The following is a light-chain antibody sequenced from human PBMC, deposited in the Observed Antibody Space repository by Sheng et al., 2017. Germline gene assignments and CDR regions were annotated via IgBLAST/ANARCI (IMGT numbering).Light chain of an antibody. J-gene: IGLJ3*02. CDR1: SGAIASNY. CDR3: QSYDNTNRWV. Sequence: NFLLTQPHSVSESPGKTVIISCTRRSGAIASNYVQWYQQRPGSSPTTVIYEDNQRPSGVPDRFSGSIDSTSNSASLTISGLKTEDEGDYYCQSYDNTNRWVFGGGTKL. CDR2: EDN. V-gene: IGLV6-57*01.